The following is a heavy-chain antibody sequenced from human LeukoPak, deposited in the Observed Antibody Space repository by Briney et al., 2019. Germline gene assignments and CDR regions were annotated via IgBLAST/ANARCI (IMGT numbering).Heavy chain of an antibody. CDR2: ISYDGSNK. CDR3: ASVGGGAFNI. D-gene: IGHD3-10*01. V-gene: IGHV3-30*03. Sequence: PGGSLRLSCAASGFAVRSYGMHWVRQAPGKGLEWVAVISYDGSNKYYADSVKGRFTISRDNAKNSLYLQMNSLRAEDTALYYCASVGGGAFNIWGQETMVTVSS. CDR1: GFAVRSYG. J-gene: IGHJ3*02.